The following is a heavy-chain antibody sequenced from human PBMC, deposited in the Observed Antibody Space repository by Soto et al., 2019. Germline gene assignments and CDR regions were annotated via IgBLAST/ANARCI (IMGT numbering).Heavy chain of an antibody. D-gene: IGHD2-2*03. V-gene: IGHV4-31*03. Sequence: QVQLQESGPGLVKPSQTLSLTCTVSGGSISSGGYYWSWIRQHPGKGLEWIGYIYYSGSTYYNPSLKRRVTISVDTSKSQCSLKLSSVTAADTAGYYSARRSSGYCSSTSCYPDYYYYYMDVWGKGTTVTVSS. CDR2: IYYSGST. CDR1: GGSISSGGYY. CDR3: ARRSSGYCSSTSCYPDYYYYYMDV. J-gene: IGHJ6*03.